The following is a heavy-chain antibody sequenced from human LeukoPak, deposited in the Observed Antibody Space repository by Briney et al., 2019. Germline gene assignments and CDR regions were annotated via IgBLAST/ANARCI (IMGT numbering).Heavy chain of an antibody. CDR3: ARTQDTAMVVFDY. D-gene: IGHD5-18*01. V-gene: IGHV3-21*01. Sequence: GGSLRLSCAASGFTFSSYSMNWVRQAPGKGLEWVSSISSSSSYIYYADSVKGRFTISRDDAKNSLYLQMNSLRAEDTAVYYCARTQDTAMVVFDYWGQGTLVTVSS. J-gene: IGHJ4*02. CDR2: ISSSSSYI. CDR1: GFTFSSYS.